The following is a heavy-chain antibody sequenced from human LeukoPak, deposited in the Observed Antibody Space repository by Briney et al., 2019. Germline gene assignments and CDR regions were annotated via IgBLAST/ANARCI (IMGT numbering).Heavy chain of an antibody. J-gene: IGHJ4*02. V-gene: IGHV4-30-2*01. D-gene: IGHD2-21*02. CDR2: IYHSGST. Sequence: SQTLSLTCAVSGGSISSGGYSWSWIRQPPGKGLEWIGYIYHSGSTYYNPSLKSRVTISVDRSKNQFSLKLSSVTAADTAVYYCARGGDDCGGDCYLSYFDYWGQGTLVTVSS. CDR1: GGSISSGGYS. CDR3: ARGGDDCGGDCYLSYFDY.